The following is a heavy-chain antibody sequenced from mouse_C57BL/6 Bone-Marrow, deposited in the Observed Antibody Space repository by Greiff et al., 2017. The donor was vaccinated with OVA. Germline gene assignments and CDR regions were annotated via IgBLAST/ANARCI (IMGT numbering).Heavy chain of an antibody. CDR3: ARSDYDGGGFYYAMDY. J-gene: IGHJ4*01. Sequence: VQLQQSGPELVKPGASVKIPCKASGYTFTDYNMDWVKQSHGKSLEWIGDINPNNGGTIYNQKFKGKATLTVDKSSSTAYMELRSLTSEDTAVYYCARSDYDGGGFYYAMDYWGQGTSVTVSS. D-gene: IGHD2-4*01. V-gene: IGHV1-18*01. CDR2: INPNNGGT. CDR1: GYTFTDYN.